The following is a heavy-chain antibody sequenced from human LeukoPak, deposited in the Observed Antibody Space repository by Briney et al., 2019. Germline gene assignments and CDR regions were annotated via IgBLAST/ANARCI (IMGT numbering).Heavy chain of an antibody. D-gene: IGHD5-18*01. CDR2: ISAYNGNT. CDR3: ARIFLYSYGRKPNWFDP. CDR1: GYTFTSYG. V-gene: IGHV1-18*01. Sequence: GASVKVSCKASGYTFTSYGISWVRQAPGQGLEWMGWISAYNGNTNYAQKLQGRVTMTTDTSTSTAYMELRSLRSDDTAVYYCARIFLYSYGRKPNWFDPWGQGTLVTVSS. J-gene: IGHJ5*02.